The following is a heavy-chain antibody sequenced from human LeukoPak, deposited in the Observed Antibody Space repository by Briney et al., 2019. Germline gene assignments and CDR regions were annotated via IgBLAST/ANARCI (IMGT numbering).Heavy chain of an antibody. CDR1: GFKFDDYG. CDR3: ARNRGRMIRGAPVYMDV. V-gene: IGHV3-20*04. J-gene: IGHJ6*03. D-gene: IGHD3-10*01. CDR2: INWNGGVI. Sequence: EGSLRLSCAVSGFKFDDYGMSGGRHAPGKGPEWGSGINWNGGVIVYTDSVKGRFSISRDKANNSLHLQMNSLRAEDTALYYCARNRGRMIRGAPVYMDVWGKGTTVMVSS.